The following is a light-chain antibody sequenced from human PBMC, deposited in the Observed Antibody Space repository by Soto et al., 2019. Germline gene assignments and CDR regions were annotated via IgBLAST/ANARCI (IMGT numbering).Light chain of an antibody. V-gene: IGKV3-20*01. CDR2: GAS. J-gene: IGKJ1*01. CDR3: QQYYSSPVT. Sequence: EIVLTQSPGTLSLSPGERATLSCRASQSVSSSYLAWYQQKPGQAPRLLIYGASSRATGIPDRFSGSGSGTDFTLTISRLEPEDLAVYYCQQYYSSPVTFGQGTKVEIK. CDR1: QSVSSSY.